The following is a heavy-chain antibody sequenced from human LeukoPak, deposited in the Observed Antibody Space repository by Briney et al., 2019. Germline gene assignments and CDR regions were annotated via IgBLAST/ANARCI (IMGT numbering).Heavy chain of an antibody. D-gene: IGHD4-17*01. J-gene: IGHJ4*02. CDR2: IKQGGSEQ. CDR1: GFTMSTYW. Sequence: AGGSLRLSCAASGFTMSTYWMSWVRQAPGKGLEWVASIKQGGSEQHYVESVKGRFTISRDNVKNSLYLQMNSLRAEDTADYYCASAGTSYGDQFFDYWGQGTLVTVSS. V-gene: IGHV3-7*01. CDR3: ASAGTSYGDQFFDY.